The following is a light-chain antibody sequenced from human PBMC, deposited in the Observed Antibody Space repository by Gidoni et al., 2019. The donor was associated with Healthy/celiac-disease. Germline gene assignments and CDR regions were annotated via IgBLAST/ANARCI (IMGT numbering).Light chain of an antibody. CDR3: QQYDNLPLT. Sequence: DIQMTQSPSSLSASVGDRVTITCQASQDISNYLNWYQQTPGKAPKLLIYDASKLETGVPSRFSGSGSGTDFTFTISSLQPEDIATYYCQQYDNLPLTFGGGTKVEIK. J-gene: IGKJ4*02. CDR1: QDISNY. CDR2: DAS. V-gene: IGKV1-33*01.